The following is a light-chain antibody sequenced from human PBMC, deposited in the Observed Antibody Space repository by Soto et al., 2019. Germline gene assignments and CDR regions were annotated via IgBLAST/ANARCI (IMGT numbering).Light chain of an antibody. CDR2: EVS. CDR1: SSDVGGYNY. CDR3: SSYTGSNNPPWV. Sequence: QSALTQPPSASGSPGQSVTLSCTGTSSDVGGYNYVSWYQQHPGKAPKLMIYEVSKRPSGFPDRFSGSKSGNTASLTVSGLQAEDEADYYGSSYTGSNNPPWVFGGGTKVTVL. V-gene: IGLV2-8*01. J-gene: IGLJ3*02.